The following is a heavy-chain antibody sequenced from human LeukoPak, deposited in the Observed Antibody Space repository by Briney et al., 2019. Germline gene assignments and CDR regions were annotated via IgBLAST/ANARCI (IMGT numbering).Heavy chain of an antibody. CDR1: GYTFTGYY. J-gene: IGHJ4*02. D-gene: IGHD6-13*01. CDR2: INPNSGGT. Sequence: ASVKVSCKASGYTFTGYYMHWVRQAPGQGLEWMGWINPNSGGTNYAQKFQGRVTMTRDTSISTAYMELSRLRSDDTAVYYCARAWSSSWYYFDYWGQGTLVTVSS. CDR3: ARAWSSSWYYFDY. V-gene: IGHV1-2*02.